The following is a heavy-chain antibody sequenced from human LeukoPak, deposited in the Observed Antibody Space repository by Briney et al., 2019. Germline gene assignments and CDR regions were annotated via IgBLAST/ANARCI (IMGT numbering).Heavy chain of an antibody. V-gene: IGHV3-30*18. CDR2: ISYDGCKI. CDR3: AKGGELGYCSGGSCYGDPYYFDY. D-gene: IGHD2-15*01. CDR1: GFIFSSYG. J-gene: IGHJ4*02. Sequence: GGSLRLSCAASGFIFSSYGMHWVREAPGKGLEWVAVISYDGCKIYYADFVKGQFTISRDNSKNTLYLQMNRLRAEDTAVYYCAKGGELGYCSGGSCYGDPYYFDYWGQGTLVTVSS.